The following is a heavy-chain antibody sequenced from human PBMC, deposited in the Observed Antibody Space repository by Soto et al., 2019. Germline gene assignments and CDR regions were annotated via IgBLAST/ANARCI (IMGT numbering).Heavy chain of an antibody. CDR1: GYTFTGYY. J-gene: IGHJ6*02. V-gene: IGHV1-2*04. CDR2: INPNSGGT. Sequence: ASVKVSCKASGYTFTGYYMHWVRQAPGQGLEWMGWINPNSGGTNYAQKFQGWVTMTRDTSISTAYMELSRLRSDDTAVYYCARGPIWFGDPTYYYGMDVWGQGTTVTVSS. CDR3: ARGPIWFGDPTYYYGMDV. D-gene: IGHD3-10*01.